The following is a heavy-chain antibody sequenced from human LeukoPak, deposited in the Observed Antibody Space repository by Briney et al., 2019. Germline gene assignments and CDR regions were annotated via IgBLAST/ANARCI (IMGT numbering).Heavy chain of an antibody. CDR2: ISSSASTI. V-gene: IGHV3-11*01. CDR1: GFTFSDYY. CDR3: GRGPKAGGPHHDMDV. D-gene: IGHD2-15*01. Sequence: GGSLRLSCAASGFTFSDYYMSWIRQAPGKGLEWVSYISSSASTIYYADSVKGRFTISRDNAKNSLYLQMNSLRAEDTAVYYCGRGPKAGGPHHDMDVWGRGTTVTVSS. J-gene: IGHJ6*02.